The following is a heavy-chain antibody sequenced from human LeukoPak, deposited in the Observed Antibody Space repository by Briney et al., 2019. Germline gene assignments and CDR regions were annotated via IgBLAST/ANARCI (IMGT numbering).Heavy chain of an antibody. CDR1: GYTFTSYG. CDR2: INPNSGGT. CDR3: ARGAAAGAHYYYYYMDV. Sequence: ASVKVSCKASGYTFTSYGISWVRQAPGQGLEWMGWINPNSGGTNFGDKFQGRVAMTRDTSISVAYMQLSRLRSDDTAVYFCARGAAAGAHYYYYYMDVWGKGTTVTVS. J-gene: IGHJ6*03. V-gene: IGHV1-2*02. D-gene: IGHD6-13*01.